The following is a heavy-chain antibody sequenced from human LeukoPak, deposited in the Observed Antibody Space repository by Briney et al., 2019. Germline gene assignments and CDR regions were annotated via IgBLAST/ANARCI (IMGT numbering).Heavy chain of an antibody. CDR1: GYTFTTYY. Sequence: GASVKVSCKASGYTFTTYYLYWVRQAPGQGLEWMGIINPSGGSTNYAQKFQGRVTMTRDTSTSTVNMELSSLRSEDTAVYYCARGPRITIIRGGQWHYYMDVWGKGTTVTISS. V-gene: IGHV1-46*01. CDR3: ARGPRITIIRGGQWHYYMDV. CDR2: INPSGGST. J-gene: IGHJ6*03. D-gene: IGHD3-10*01.